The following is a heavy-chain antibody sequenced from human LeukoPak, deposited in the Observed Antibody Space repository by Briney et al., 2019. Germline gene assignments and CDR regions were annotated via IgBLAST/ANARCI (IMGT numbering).Heavy chain of an antibody. V-gene: IGHV4-31*03. J-gene: IGHJ6*02. CDR2: IYYSGST. CDR1: GGSISSGGYY. D-gene: IGHD4-23*01. Sequence: SETLSLTCTVSGGSISSGGYYGSWIRQHPGKGLEWIGYIYYSGSTYYNPSLKSRVTISVDTSKNQFSLKLSSVTAADTAVYYCAREGSSGWLLPYGMDAWGQGTTVTVSS. CDR3: AREGSSGWLLPYGMDA.